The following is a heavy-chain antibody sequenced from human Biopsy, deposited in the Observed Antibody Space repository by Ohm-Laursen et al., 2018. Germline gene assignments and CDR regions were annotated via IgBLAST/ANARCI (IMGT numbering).Heavy chain of an antibody. CDR3: ARAYYYGAGSYYSPWMEV. D-gene: IGHD3-10*01. CDR2: IFYSGTT. V-gene: IGHV4-61*01. Sequence: PSETLSLTCTVSGGSVSTYNYYWTWIRQPPGKGLEWIGYIFYSGTTKYNPSLKRRVRISLDTAKNQFSLNLRSVTAADTATYCCARAYYYGAGSYYSPWMEVWGQGTTVSVSS. CDR1: GGSVSTYNYY. J-gene: IGHJ6*02.